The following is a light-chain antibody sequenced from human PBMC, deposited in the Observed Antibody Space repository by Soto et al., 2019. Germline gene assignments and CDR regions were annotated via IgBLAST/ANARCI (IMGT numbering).Light chain of an antibody. CDR3: QQAFT. J-gene: IGKJ3*01. Sequence: DIQMTQSPSTLSASVGDRVTITCRASQSISSWLAWYQQKPGKAPKLLIYKASTIESGLPSRFSGSGSRTEFTPTISILQPDDFAAYYCQQAFTFGPGTKVDIK. CDR2: KAS. CDR1: QSISSW. V-gene: IGKV1-5*03.